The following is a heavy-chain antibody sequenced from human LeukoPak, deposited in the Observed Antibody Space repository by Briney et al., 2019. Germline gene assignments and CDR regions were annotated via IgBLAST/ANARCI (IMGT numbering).Heavy chain of an antibody. V-gene: IGHV4-38-2*01. D-gene: IGHD3-10*01. J-gene: IGHJ4*02. CDR3: ARLAGGRSGYFDY. Sequence: PSETLSLTCGVSGYSISSGYYWGWIRQPPGKELEWIGSIYHSGSTYYNPSLKSRVTMSVETSKNQFSLNLSSVTAADTAVYYCARLAGGRSGYFDYWGQGTLVTVSS. CDR1: GYSISSGYY. CDR2: IYHSGST.